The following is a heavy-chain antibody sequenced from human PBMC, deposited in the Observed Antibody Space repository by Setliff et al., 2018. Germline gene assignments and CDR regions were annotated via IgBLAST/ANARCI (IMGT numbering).Heavy chain of an antibody. CDR3: ARNTLGPDIVVVVAATPNAFDI. J-gene: IGHJ3*02. D-gene: IGHD2-15*01. Sequence: ASVKVSCKASGYTFTSYDINWVRQATGQGLEWMGWMNPTSGNTGYAQKFQGRVTMTRNTSISTAYMELSSLRSEDTAVDYCARNTLGPDIVVVVAATPNAFDIWGQGTMVTVSS. CDR1: GYTFTSYD. V-gene: IGHV1-8*01. CDR2: MNPTSGNT.